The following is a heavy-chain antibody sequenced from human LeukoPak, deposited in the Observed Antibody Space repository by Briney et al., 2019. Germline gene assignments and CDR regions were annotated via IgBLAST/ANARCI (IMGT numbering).Heavy chain of an antibody. CDR1: GGSISSYY. V-gene: IGHV4-59*08. CDR2: IYYSGST. CDR3: ARQHSIGYYCFDY. J-gene: IGHJ4*02. Sequence: SETLSLTCTVSGGSISSYYWNWIRQPPGKGLEWIGYIYYSGSTNYNPSLESRVTISVDTSKNQFSQKLSSVTAADTAVYYCARQHSIGYYCFDYWGQGTLVTVSS. D-gene: IGHD3-22*01.